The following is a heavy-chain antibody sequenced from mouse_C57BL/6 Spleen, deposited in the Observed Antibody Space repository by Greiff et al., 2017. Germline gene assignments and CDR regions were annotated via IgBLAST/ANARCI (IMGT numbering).Heavy chain of an antibody. V-gene: IGHV5-4*01. D-gene: IGHD3-2*02. CDR1: GFTFSSYA. CDR2: ISDGGSYT. CDR3: ARDQGSRAWFAY. Sequence: EVQLQESGGGLVKPGGSLKLSCAASGFTFSSYALSWVRQTPEKRLEWVATISDGGSYTYYPDNVKGRFTISRDNAKNTLYLQMSHLKSEDTAMYYCARDQGSRAWFAYWGQGTLVTVSA. J-gene: IGHJ3*01.